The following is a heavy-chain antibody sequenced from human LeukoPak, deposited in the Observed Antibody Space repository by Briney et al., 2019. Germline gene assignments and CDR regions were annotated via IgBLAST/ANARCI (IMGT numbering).Heavy chain of an antibody. D-gene: IGHD2-2*01. J-gene: IGHJ6*02. Sequence: PGGSLRLSCAASGYTFSSFSMNWVRQAPGKGLEYVAGINSNGGSTFYADSVKGRFTMSGDNSTNTLYLQMSSLRAEDTAVYYCVKGTSTKYYYHGMDVWGQGTTVTVSS. CDR3: VKGTSTKYYYHGMDV. CDR1: GYTFSSFS. CDR2: INSNGGST. V-gene: IGHV3-64D*06.